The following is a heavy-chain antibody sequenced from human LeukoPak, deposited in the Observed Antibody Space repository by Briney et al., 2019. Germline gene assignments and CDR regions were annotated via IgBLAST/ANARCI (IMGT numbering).Heavy chain of an antibody. J-gene: IGHJ4*02. D-gene: IGHD6-13*01. CDR2: ISGSGGST. CDR1: GFTFSSYA. CDR3: AKGVSGIAAAGTVPIDY. Sequence: GGSLRLSCAASGFTFSSYAMSWVRQAPGKGLEWVSAISGSGGSTYYADSVKGRFTISRDNSKNTLYLQMNSLRAEDTAVYYCAKGVSGIAAAGTVPIDYWGQGTLVTVSS. V-gene: IGHV3-23*01.